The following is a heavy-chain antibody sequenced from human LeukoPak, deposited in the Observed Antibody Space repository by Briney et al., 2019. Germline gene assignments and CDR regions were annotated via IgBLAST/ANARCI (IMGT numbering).Heavy chain of an antibody. Sequence: VASVKVSCKASGYTFTSYAMNWVRQAPGQGLEWMGWINTDTGNPTYAQGFTGHYVFSLDTSVSTAYLQIISLKAEDTAVYYCARAGLTGSKVAFDVWGQGTMVTVSS. CDR2: INTDTGNP. CDR1: GYTFTSYA. V-gene: IGHV7-4-1*02. CDR3: ARAGLTGSKVAFDV. D-gene: IGHD1-20*01. J-gene: IGHJ3*01.